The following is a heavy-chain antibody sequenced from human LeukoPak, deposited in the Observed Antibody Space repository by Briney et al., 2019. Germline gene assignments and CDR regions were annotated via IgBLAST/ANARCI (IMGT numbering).Heavy chain of an antibody. Sequence: GGSLRLSCAASGFTFSSYGMHWVRQAPGKGLEWVAFIRYDGSNKYYADSVKGRFTISRDNSKNTLYLQMNSLIAEDTAVYYCATSGYNRFDYWGQGTRVTVSS. CDR2: IRYDGSNK. CDR1: GFTFSSYG. V-gene: IGHV3-30*02. J-gene: IGHJ4*02. D-gene: IGHD5-24*01. CDR3: ATSGYNRFDY.